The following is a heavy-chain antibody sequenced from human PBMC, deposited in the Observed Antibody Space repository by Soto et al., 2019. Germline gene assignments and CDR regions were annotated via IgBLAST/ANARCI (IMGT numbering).Heavy chain of an antibody. V-gene: IGHV3-23*01. D-gene: IGHD3-10*01. Sequence: GGSLILSCAASGFTFSSYAMSWVRQAPGKGLEWVSAISGSGGSTYYADSVKGRFTISRDNSKNTLYLQMNSLRAEDTAVYYCAKVGFRGNHLDYWGQGTLVTVSS. CDR3: AKVGFRGNHLDY. CDR1: GFTFSSYA. J-gene: IGHJ4*02. CDR2: ISGSGGST.